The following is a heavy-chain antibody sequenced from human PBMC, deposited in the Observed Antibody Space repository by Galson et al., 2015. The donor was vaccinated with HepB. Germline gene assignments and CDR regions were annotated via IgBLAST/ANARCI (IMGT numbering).Heavy chain of an antibody. CDR3: ARDHLSIAAAGTVWFDP. CDR1: GYTFTSYA. D-gene: IGHD6-13*01. CDR2: INTNTGNP. V-gene: IGHV7-4-1*02. J-gene: IGHJ5*02. Sequence: SVKVSCKASGYTFTSYAMNWVRQAPGQGLEWMGWINTNTGNPTYAQGFTGRFVFSLDTSVSTAYLQISSLKAEDTAVYYCARDHLSIAAAGTVWFDPWGQGTLVTVSS.